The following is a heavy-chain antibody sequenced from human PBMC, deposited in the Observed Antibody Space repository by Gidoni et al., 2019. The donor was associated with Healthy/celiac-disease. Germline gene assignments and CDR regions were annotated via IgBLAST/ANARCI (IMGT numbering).Heavy chain of an antibody. CDR3: AKDDLVPYITSGGPEYFQH. V-gene: IGHV3-30*18. CDR2: ISYDGSNK. Sequence: QVQLVESGGGVVQPGRSLRLSCAASGFTFSSYGMPWVRQAPGKGLEWVAVISYDGSNKYYADSVKGRFTISRDNSKNTLYLQMNSLRAEDTAVYYCAKDDLVPYITSGGPEYFQHWGQGTLVTVSS. D-gene: IGHD3-10*01. CDR1: GFTFSSYG. J-gene: IGHJ1*01.